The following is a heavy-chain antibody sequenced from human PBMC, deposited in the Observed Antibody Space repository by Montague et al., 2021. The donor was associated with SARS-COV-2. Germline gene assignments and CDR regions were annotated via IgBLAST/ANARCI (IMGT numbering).Heavy chain of an antibody. CDR3: ARVKRGYYYGLGVSTHFDY. Sequence: SETLSLTCAVYGGSFSGYYWSWIRQPPEKGLEWIGEINQSGRTNNNPSLKSRVIISVDTSKNQFSLKLSSVTAADTAVNYCARVKRGYYYGLGVSTHFDYWGQGTLVTVSS. J-gene: IGHJ4*02. D-gene: IGHD3-10*01. CDR2: INQSGRT. V-gene: IGHV4-34*01. CDR1: GGSFSGYY.